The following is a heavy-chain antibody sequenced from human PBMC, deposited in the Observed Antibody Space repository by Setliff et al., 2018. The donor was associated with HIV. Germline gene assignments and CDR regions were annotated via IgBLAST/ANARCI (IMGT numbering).Heavy chain of an antibody. V-gene: IGHV4-39*01. CDR2: IYYSGST. D-gene: IGHD3-3*01. CDR3: ARPSLGIGGGSKFDS. Sequence: PSETLSLTCTVSGVSTSSSHYYWGWIRQPPGKGLEWIGYIYYSGSTYYNPSLKSRVTISVDPSQNQFSLRLISVTAADAAMYYCARPSLGIGGGSKFDSWGQGTLVTVSS. J-gene: IGHJ4*02. CDR1: GVSTSSSHYY.